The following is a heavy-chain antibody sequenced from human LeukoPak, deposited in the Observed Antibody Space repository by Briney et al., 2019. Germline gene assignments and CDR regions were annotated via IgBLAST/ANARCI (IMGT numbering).Heavy chain of an antibody. V-gene: IGHV4-59*08. D-gene: IGHD1-14*01. CDR2: FYYTEST. CDR3: ARHSNLYFFDY. CDR1: GGSISGYY. J-gene: IGHJ4*02. Sequence: SETLSLTCTVSGGSISGYYWNWVRQPPGKGLEWIGYFYYTESTNYNPSLKSRVPISVDTSKNQFSLKLSSVTAADTAVYYCARHSNLYFFDYWGRGTLVSVSS.